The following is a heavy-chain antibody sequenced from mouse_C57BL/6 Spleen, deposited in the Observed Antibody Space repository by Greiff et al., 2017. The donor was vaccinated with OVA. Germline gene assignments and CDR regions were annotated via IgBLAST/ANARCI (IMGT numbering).Heavy chain of an antibody. D-gene: IGHD2-3*01. J-gene: IGHJ3*01. Sequence: LVESGAELVKPGASVKISCKASGYAFSSYWMNWVKQRPGKGLEWIGQIYPGDGDTNYNGKFKGKATLTADKSSSTAYMQLSSLTSEDSAVYFCARGNYDRFAYWGQGTLVTVSA. CDR3: ARGNYDRFAY. CDR2: IYPGDGDT. V-gene: IGHV1-80*01. CDR1: GYAFSSYW.